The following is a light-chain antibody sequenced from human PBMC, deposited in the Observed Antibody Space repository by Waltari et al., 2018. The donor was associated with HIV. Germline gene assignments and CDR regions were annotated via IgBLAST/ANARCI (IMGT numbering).Light chain of an antibody. Sequence: EIVLTQSPATLSLSPGERATLSCRASQSVSSYLAWYQQKPGQAPRLLIYDASNRATGIPARFSGSGSGTDFTLTISSLEPEDFAVYYCQQRSNWGWTFGQGTKVEIK. J-gene: IGKJ1*01. CDR3: QQRSNWGWT. V-gene: IGKV3-11*01. CDR2: DAS. CDR1: QSVSSY.